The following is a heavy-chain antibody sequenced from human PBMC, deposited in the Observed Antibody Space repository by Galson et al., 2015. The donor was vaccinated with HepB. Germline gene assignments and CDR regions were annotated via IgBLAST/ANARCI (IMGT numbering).Heavy chain of an antibody. D-gene: IGHD4/OR15-4a*01. Sequence: QSGAEVKKPGASVRVSCKASGYTFTSNGISWVRQTPGQGLEWLGWISTYGGNTNYAQKFQDRITLTRDTSTSIAYVELRGLRSDDTAVYYCARDRDYRFDYWGQGTLVTVSS. CDR1: GYTFTSNG. CDR3: ARDRDYRFDY. CDR2: ISTYGGNT. V-gene: IGHV1-18*04. J-gene: IGHJ4*02.